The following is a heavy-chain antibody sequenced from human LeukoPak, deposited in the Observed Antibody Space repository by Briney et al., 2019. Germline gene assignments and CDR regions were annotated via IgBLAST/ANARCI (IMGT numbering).Heavy chain of an antibody. V-gene: IGHV3-30-3*01. CDR3: ARLSSVAGTLFDY. CDR1: GFTFSSYA. J-gene: IGHJ4*02. D-gene: IGHD6-19*01. CDR2: ISYDGSNK. Sequence: PGGSLRLSCAASGFTFSSYAMHWVRQAPGKGLEWVAVISYDGSNKYYADSVKGRFTISRDNSKNTLYLQMNSLRAEDTAVYYCARLSSVAGTLFDYWGQGTLVTVSS.